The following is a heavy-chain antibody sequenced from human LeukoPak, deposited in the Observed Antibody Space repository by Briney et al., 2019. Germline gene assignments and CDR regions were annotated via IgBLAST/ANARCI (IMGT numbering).Heavy chain of an antibody. Sequence: SSETLSLTCTVSGGSISSYYWSWIRQPPGKGLEWIGYIYYSGSTNYNPSLKSRVTISVDTSKNQFSLKLSSVTAADTAVYYCARDAGSSSVWDVWGQGTTVTASS. CDR2: IYYSGST. J-gene: IGHJ6*02. V-gene: IGHV4-59*01. D-gene: IGHD6-13*01. CDR1: GGSISSYY. CDR3: ARDAGSSSVWDV.